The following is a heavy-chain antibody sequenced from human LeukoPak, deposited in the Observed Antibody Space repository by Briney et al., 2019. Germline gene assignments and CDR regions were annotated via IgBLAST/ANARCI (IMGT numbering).Heavy chain of an antibody. CDR3: ARGRGFSR. CDR2: INHSGST. V-gene: IGHV4-34*01. J-gene: IGHJ4*02. D-gene: IGHD2/OR15-2a*01. Sequence: SETLSLTCAVYGGSFSGYYWSWIRQPPGKGLEWIGEINHSGSTNYNPSLKSRVTISVDTPKNQLSLKLISVTPADTGVYYCARGRGFSRWGQGTLVTVSS. CDR1: GGSFSGYY.